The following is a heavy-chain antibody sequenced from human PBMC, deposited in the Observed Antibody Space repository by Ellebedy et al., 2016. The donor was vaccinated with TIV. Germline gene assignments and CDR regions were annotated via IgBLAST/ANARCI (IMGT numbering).Heavy chain of an antibody. CDR1: GYTFTSYG. CDR2: ISTYNYNT. V-gene: IGHV1-18*04. D-gene: IGHD2-2*01. CDR3: ARDRSVVVPNWFDP. J-gene: IGHJ5*02. Sequence: ASVKVSXKASGYTFTSYGISWVRQAPGQGLEWMGWISTYNYNTNYAQKLQGRVTMTTDTSTSTAYMELRSLRSDDTAVYYCARDRSVVVPNWFDPWGQGTLVTVSS.